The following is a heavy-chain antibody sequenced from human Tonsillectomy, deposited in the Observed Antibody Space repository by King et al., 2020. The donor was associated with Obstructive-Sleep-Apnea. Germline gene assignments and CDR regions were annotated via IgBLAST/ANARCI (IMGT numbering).Heavy chain of an antibody. D-gene: IGHD3-22*01. CDR1: GVSISSSSYY. V-gene: IGHV4-39*01. J-gene: IGHJ4*02. Sequence: QLQESGPGLEKPSETLYLTCTVSGVSISSSSYYWGWIRQPPGKGQEWNGSIYYIGSTYYTPSLKSRVTISVDTSKNPFSLKLRSVTAADTAVYYCASPYDSSGYYLYWGQGTLVTVSS. CDR2: IYYIGST. CDR3: ASPYDSSGYYLY.